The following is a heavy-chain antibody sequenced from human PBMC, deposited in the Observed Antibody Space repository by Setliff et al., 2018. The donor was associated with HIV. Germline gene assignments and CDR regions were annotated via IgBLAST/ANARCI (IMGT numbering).Heavy chain of an antibody. V-gene: IGHV4-4*07. D-gene: IGHD3-10*01. J-gene: IGHJ4*02. Sequence: SETLSLTCNYSGNSFSGYHWNWIRQPAGKGLEWLGRIYYTGSTEYNPSLKSRLTMSMDTSKDQFSLRLVSLTTADTAVYYCARSIYGSGTYPLDVWGPGTLVTVFS. CDR1: GNSFSGYH. CDR3: ARSIYGSGTYPLDV. CDR2: IYYTGST.